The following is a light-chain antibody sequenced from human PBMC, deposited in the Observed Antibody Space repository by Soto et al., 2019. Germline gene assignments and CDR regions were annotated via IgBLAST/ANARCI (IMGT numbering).Light chain of an antibody. CDR1: QDITRW. V-gene: IGKV1-12*01. CDR3: QQTNTFPLT. Sequence: DIQVTQSPSSVSASVGDRVTITCRASQDITRWLAWYQQKPGKAPKLLIYGASSLQSGVPSRFSGSGSETDFTLTISSLQPEDSATYYCQQTNTFPLTFGGGTKVDI. J-gene: IGKJ4*01. CDR2: GAS.